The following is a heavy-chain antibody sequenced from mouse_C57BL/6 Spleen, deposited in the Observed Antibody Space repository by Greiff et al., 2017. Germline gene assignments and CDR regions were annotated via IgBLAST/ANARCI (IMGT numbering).Heavy chain of an antibody. V-gene: IGHV1-54*01. D-gene: IGHD1-1*01. CDR2: INPGSGGT. Sequence: VQLQQSGAELVRPGTSVKVSCKASGYAFTNYLIEWVKQRPGQGLEWIGVINPGSGGTNYNEKFKGKATLTADKSSSTAYMQLSSLTSEDSAVYFCARRGYGSSSDYWGQGTTLTVSS. J-gene: IGHJ2*01. CDR3: ARRGYGSSSDY. CDR1: GYAFTNYL.